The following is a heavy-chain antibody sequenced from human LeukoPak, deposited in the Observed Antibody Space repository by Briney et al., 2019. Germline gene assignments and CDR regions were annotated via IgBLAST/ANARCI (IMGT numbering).Heavy chain of an antibody. CDR3: ARDPAQSYYTDV. V-gene: IGHV1-2*02. CDR1: GYSFTGYY. CDR2: INPNSGGT. J-gene: IGHJ6*03. Sequence: ASVKVSCKASGYSFTGYYIHWVRQAPGQGLEWMGWINPNSGGTNYAQKFQGRVTMTRDTSISTAYMELSSLTSDDTAVYYCARDPAQSYYTDVWGIGTTVTVSS.